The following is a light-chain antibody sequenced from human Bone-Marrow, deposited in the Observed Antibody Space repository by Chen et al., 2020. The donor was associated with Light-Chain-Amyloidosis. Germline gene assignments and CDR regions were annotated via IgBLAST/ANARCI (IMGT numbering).Light chain of an antibody. J-gene: IGLJ2*01. CDR2: EDK. Sequence: YELTQPPSVARSPGQTASITCSGDKLGDRYTYWYQLKSGQSPVLVIYEDKKRPSGIPERFSGSNSGNTATLTISGTQPMDEADYYCQAWDSSTVIFGGGTKLTVL. CDR1: KLGDRY. V-gene: IGLV3-1*01. CDR3: QAWDSSTVI.